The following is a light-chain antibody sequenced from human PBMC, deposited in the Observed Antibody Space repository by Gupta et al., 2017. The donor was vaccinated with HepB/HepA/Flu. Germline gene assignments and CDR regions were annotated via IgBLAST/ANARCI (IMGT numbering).Light chain of an antibody. CDR2: DAF. J-gene: IGKJ4*01. CDR3: QQRNNWVT. CDR1: QSIFNY. V-gene: IGKV3-11*01. Sequence: EIVLTQSPATLSLSPGERATLSCRASQSIFNYLAWYQQKPGQAPRLLIYDAFNRATGVPARFSGSGSGTDFTLTSSSLEPEDSAVYSCQQRNNWVTFGGGTKVEI.